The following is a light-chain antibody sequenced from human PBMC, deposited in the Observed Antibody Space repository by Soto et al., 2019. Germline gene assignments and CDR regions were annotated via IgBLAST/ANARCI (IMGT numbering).Light chain of an antibody. J-gene: IGKJ1*01. CDR1: QDISNF. Sequence: DFQMTQSPSSLSASVGDRVTISCRAGQDISNFLAWYQQRPGKVPKLLIYAASTLQSGVPSRFSGSGSGTDFTLTISSLQPEDAATHFCQRYRGAPRTFGQGTKVEIK. CDR2: AAS. V-gene: IGKV1-27*01. CDR3: QRYRGAPRT.